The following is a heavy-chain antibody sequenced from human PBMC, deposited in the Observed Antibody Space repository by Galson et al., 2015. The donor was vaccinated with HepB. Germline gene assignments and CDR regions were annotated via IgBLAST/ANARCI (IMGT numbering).Heavy chain of an antibody. D-gene: IGHD3-9*01. CDR3: ASRETYYDILTGYAADDAFDI. Sequence: SVKVSCKASGGTFSGYTISWVRQAPGQGLEWMGRIIPILGIANYAQKFQGRVTITADKSTSTAYMELSSLRSEDTAVYYCASRETYYDILTGYAADDAFDIWGQGTMVTVSS. CDR2: IIPILGIA. V-gene: IGHV1-69*02. CDR1: GGTFSGYT. J-gene: IGHJ3*02.